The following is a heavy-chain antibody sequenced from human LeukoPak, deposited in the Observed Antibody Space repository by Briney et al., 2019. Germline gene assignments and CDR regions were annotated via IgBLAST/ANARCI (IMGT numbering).Heavy chain of an antibody. D-gene: IGHD6-13*01. V-gene: IGHV1-46*01. J-gene: IGHJ4*02. CDR2: INPSGGST. CDR3: ARAGIAAAGTGGVDY. CDR1: GYTFTGYY. Sequence: ASVKVSCKASGYTFTGYYMHWVRQAPGQGLEWMGIINPSGGSTSYSQKFQGRVTMTRDTSTSTVYMELSSLRSEDTAAYYCARAGIAAAGTGGVDYWGQGTLVTVSS.